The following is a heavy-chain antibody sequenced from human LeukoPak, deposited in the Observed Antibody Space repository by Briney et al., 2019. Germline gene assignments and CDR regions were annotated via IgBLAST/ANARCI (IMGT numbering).Heavy chain of an antibody. CDR3: ARQRDTASVGAFDI. CDR1: GGSIRSNTNFWGWNSSNY. CDR2: IHFTGTT. J-gene: IGHJ3*02. Sequence: SETLSLTCTVSGGSIRSNTNFWGWNSSNYWGWIRPPPGKGLEWIVSIHFTGTTYYNPSLQSRLTISVDASNNQFSLKMTSVTATDTALYYCARQRDTASVGAFDIWGQGTMVTVSS. D-gene: IGHD5-18*01. V-gene: IGHV4-39*01.